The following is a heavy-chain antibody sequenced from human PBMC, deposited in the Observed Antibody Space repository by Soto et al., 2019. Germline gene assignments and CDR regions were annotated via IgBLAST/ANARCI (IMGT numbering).Heavy chain of an antibody. J-gene: IGHJ6*04. CDR2: IQSGGST. V-gene: IGHV3-66*01. CDR3: ARDDVLCGDGRCYGLPLVA. D-gene: IGHD2-15*01. CDR1: GFTVSSKY. Sequence: GGSLRLSCAASGFTVSSKYMSWVRQAPGKGLEWVSLIQSGGSTYYADSVNGRFTISRDTSENTLHLQMESLRAEDTAVYYCARDDVLCGDGRCYGLPLVAWGKGSTVTVSS.